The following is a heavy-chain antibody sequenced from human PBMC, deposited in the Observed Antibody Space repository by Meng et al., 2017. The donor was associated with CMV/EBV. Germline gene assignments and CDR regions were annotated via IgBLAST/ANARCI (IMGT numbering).Heavy chain of an antibody. D-gene: IGHD1-7*01. V-gene: IGHV4-59*01. Sequence: GSLRLSCTVSGGYISSYYWSWIRQPPGKGLEWIGYIYYSGSTNYNPSLKSRVTISVDTSKNQFSLKLSSVTAADTAVYYCARYNWNFDYYYGMDVWGQGTTVTVSS. CDR2: IYYSGST. CDR3: ARYNWNFDYYYGMDV. CDR1: GGYISSYY. J-gene: IGHJ6*02.